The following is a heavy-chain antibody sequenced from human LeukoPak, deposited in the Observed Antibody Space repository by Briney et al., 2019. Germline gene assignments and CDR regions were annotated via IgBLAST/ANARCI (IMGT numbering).Heavy chain of an antibody. CDR1: GFTYSSYG. CDR2: ISNDGRSI. Sequence: PGGSLRLSCAASGFTYSSYGMHWVRQAPAKGLVWVAVISNDGRSIYYADSVKGRFTISRDNSKNTLYLQVNSLRAEDTAVYSCAREACSGSCHSDYFDYWGLGTLVTVSS. D-gene: IGHD2-15*01. J-gene: IGHJ4*02. V-gene: IGHV3-30*03. CDR3: AREACSGSCHSDYFDY.